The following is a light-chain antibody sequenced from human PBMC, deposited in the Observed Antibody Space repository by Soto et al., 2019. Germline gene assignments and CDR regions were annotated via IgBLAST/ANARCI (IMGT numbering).Light chain of an antibody. CDR2: YDS. J-gene: IGLJ2*01. Sequence: SYELTQPPSVSVAPGKTARITCGGNTTGSKSVHWYQQKPGQAPVLVIYYDSDRPSGIPERFSGSNSGNTATLTISRVEAGDEADYYCQVWDSSSDHHVVFGGGTKVTVL. V-gene: IGLV3-21*04. CDR3: QVWDSSSDHHVV. CDR1: TTGSKS.